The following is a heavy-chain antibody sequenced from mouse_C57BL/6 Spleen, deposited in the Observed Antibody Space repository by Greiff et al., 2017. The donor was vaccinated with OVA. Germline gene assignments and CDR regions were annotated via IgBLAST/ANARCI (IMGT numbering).Heavy chain of an antibody. CDR3: ARSPYAMDD. CDR1: GYSFTGYY. J-gene: IGHJ4*01. V-gene: IGHV1-42*01. Sequence: VQLQQSGPELVKPGASVKISCKASGYSFTGYYMNWVKQSPEKSLEWIGEINPSTGGTTYNQKLKAKATLTVDKSYSTAYMQLKSLTAEDSAVYYCARSPYAMDDWGQGTTVTVSS. CDR2: INPSTGGT.